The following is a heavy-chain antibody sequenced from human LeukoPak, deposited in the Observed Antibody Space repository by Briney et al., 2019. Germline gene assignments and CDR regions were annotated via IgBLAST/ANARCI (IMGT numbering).Heavy chain of an antibody. V-gene: IGHV3-23*01. D-gene: IGHD3-22*01. Sequence: GGSLRLSCAASGFTFSSYAMSWVRQAPGKGLEWVSAISGSGGSTYYADSVKGRLTISRDNSKNTLYLQMNSLRAEDTAVYYCAKGMYYYDSSAPSDYWGQGTLVTVSS. CDR2: ISGSGGST. J-gene: IGHJ4*02. CDR3: AKGMYYYDSSAPSDY. CDR1: GFTFSSYA.